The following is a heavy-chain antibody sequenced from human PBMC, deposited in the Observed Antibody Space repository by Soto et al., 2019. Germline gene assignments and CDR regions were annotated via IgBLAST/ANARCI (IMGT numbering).Heavy chain of an antibody. D-gene: IGHD3-16*02. CDR3: AKEAGELSTRSFDY. CDR2: ISSSSSYI. J-gene: IGHJ4*02. CDR1: GFTFSSYS. Sequence: VQLVESGGGLVKPGGSLRLSCAASGFTFSSYSMNWVRQAPGKGLEWVSSISSSSSYIYYADSVKGRFTISRDNAKNSLYLQRNSLRAEDTAVYYCAKEAGELSTRSFDYWGQGTLVTVSS. V-gene: IGHV3-21*01.